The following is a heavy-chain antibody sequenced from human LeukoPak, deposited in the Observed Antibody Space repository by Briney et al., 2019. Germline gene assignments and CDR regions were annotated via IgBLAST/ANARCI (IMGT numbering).Heavy chain of an antibody. Sequence: PGGSLRLXCAASGFTFSSYSMNWVRQAPGKGLEWVSSISSSSYIYYADSVKGRFTISRDNAKNSLYLQMNSLRAEDTAVYYCARDRRAVAGTFDHWGQGTLVTVSS. CDR3: ARDRRAVAGTFDH. V-gene: IGHV3-21*01. CDR1: GFTFSSYS. CDR2: ISSSSYI. J-gene: IGHJ4*02. D-gene: IGHD6-19*01.